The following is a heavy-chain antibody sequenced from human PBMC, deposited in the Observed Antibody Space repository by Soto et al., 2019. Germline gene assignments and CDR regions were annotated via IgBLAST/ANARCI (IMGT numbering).Heavy chain of an antibody. V-gene: IGHV3-15*01. CDR3: TTDTDEIVGARYAFDI. D-gene: IGHD1-26*01. Sequence: EVQLVESEGGLVKPGGSLRLSCAASGFTFSNAWMSWVRQAPGKGLEWVGRIKSKTDGGTTDYAAPVKGRFTISRDDSKNTLYLQMNSLKTEDTAVYYCTTDTDEIVGARYAFDIWGQGTMVTVSS. J-gene: IGHJ3*02. CDR2: IKSKTDGGTT. CDR1: GFTFSNAW.